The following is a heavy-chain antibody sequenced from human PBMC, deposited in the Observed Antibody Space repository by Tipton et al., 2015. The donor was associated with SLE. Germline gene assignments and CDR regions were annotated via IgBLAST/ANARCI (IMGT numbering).Heavy chain of an antibody. D-gene: IGHD5-12*01. J-gene: IGHJ4*02. Sequence: TLSLTCNVSGYSIRNGYYWGWIRQAPGKGLEWTGTIHHSGITYYSPSLKSRVTISVDTSKNQFSLKLRSVTAADTAVYYCAREYSGYDYRTFDHWGQGTLVTVSS. CDR2: IHHSGIT. CDR3: AREYSGYDYRTFDH. V-gene: IGHV4-38-2*02. CDR1: GYSIRNGYY.